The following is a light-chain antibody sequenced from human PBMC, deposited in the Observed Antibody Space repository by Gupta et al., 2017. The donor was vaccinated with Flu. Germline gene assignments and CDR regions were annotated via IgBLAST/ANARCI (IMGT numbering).Light chain of an antibody. CDR3: VLYFSSGIWM. CDR2: NTN. CDR1: PGSVSTSHH. J-gene: IGLJ3*02. V-gene: IGLV8-61*01. Sequence: QTVLTQEPSFSVCPGGTVTPTRGLSPGSVSTSHHPSWYQQTPGQAPRTLIYNTNTRSSGVPDRFSGSILGTKAALTITGAQAEDESDYFCVLYFSSGIWMFGGGTKVTVL.